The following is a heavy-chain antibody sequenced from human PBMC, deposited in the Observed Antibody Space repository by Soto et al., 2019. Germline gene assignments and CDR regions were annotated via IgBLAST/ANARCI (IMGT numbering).Heavy chain of an antibody. CDR1: DGSIRNGGCS. CDR2: IYHSGST. Sequence: SETLSLTFAVSDGSIRNGGCSWSWIRKPPGKGLEWIGYIYHSGSTYYNPSLKSRVTISVDRSKNQFSLKLSSVTAADTAVYYCASLYGSGSYDYYYYGMDVWGQGTTVNVSS. V-gene: IGHV4-30-2*01. D-gene: IGHD3-10*01. J-gene: IGHJ6*02. CDR3: ASLYGSGSYDYYYYGMDV.